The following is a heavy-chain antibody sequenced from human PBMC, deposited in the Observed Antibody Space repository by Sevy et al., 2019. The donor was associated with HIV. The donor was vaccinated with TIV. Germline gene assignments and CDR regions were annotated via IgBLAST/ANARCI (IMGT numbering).Heavy chain of an antibody. D-gene: IGHD4-4*01. CDR2: IWHDGSNK. Sequence: GGSLRLSCAASGFTFNFHGMHWVRQAPGKGLEWVAFIWHDGSNKYMAESVKGRFTISRDNSKNTLFLQMNSLTVEDTAVYYCARETDNSARWLDPWGQGTLVTVSS. CDR1: GFTFNFHG. J-gene: IGHJ5*02. V-gene: IGHV3-30*02. CDR3: ARETDNSARWLDP.